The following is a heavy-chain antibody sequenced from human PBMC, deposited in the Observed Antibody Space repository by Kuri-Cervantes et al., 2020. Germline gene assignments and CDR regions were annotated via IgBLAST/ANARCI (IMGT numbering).Heavy chain of an antibody. CDR2: LSGSGRNT. D-gene: IGHD5-18*01. Sequence: GGSLRLSCAASGFTLSSYAMSWVRQAPGKGLEWVSTLSGSGRNTYYADSVKGRFTISRDNSKNTLYLQMNSLRAEDTAVYYCAREDTALYYFDYWGQGTLVTVSS. CDR3: AREDTALYYFDY. V-gene: IGHV3-23*01. CDR1: GFTLSSYA. J-gene: IGHJ4*02.